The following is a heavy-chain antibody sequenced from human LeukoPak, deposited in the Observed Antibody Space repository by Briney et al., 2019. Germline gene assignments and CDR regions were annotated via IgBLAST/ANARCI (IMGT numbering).Heavy chain of an antibody. V-gene: IGHV3-48*03. J-gene: IGHJ4*02. CDR3: ARHSYGYTKDLDY. Sequence: GGSLRLSCAASGFTFSSYEMNWVRQAPGKGLEWVSYISSSGSTIYYADSVKGRFTISRDNAKNSLYLQMNSLRAEDTAVYYCARHSYGYTKDLDYWGQGTLVTVSS. D-gene: IGHD5-18*01. CDR1: GFTFSSYE. CDR2: ISSSGSTI.